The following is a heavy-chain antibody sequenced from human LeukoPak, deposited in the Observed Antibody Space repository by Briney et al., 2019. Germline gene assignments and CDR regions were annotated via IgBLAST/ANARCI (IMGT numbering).Heavy chain of an antibody. J-gene: IGHJ3*02. CDR1: GGSVRSGSYY. V-gene: IGHV4-61*01. CDR3: ARNQAVASNHGAMDI. Sequence: PSETLSLTCTVSGGSVRSGSYYWSWIRQPPGKGLEWIGYIHYIGSTSNNPSLKSRVTISIDTSKNQISLKLSSVTAVDTAVYYCARNQAVASNHGAMDIWGQGTMVIVSS. CDR2: IHYIGST. D-gene: IGHD6-19*01.